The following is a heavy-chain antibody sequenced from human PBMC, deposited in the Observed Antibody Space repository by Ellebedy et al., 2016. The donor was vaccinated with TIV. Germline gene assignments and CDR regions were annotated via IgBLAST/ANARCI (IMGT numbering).Heavy chain of an antibody. CDR2: IHNDGNT. CDR1: DFTVSNNY. V-gene: IGHV3-53*01. Sequence: PGGSLRLSCAASDFTVSNNYMTWVCQAPRTGLEWVSTIHNDGNTYYADSVRGRFTMSRDNSKNTLFLQMNSLRAEDTAVYYCATYRRAYDVWGQGTMVTVSS. CDR3: ATYRRAYDV. D-gene: IGHD3-16*02. J-gene: IGHJ3*01.